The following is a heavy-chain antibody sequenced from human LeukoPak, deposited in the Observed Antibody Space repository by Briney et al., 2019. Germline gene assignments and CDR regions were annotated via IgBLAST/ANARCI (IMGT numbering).Heavy chain of an antibody. CDR1: GFTFSSYA. CDR2: ISGSGGST. Sequence: PGGSLRLSCAASGFTFSSYAMSWVRQSPGKGLEWVSAISGSGGSTYYADSVKGRFTISRDNSKNTLYLQMNSLRAEDTAVYYCAKPPDLAPEYFQHWGQGTLVTVSS. V-gene: IGHV3-23*01. D-gene: IGHD1-14*01. CDR3: AKPPDLAPEYFQH. J-gene: IGHJ1*01.